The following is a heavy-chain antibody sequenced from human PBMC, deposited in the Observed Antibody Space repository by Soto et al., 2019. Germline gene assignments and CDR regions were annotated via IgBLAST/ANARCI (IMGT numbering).Heavy chain of an antibody. V-gene: IGHV4-4*02. CDR3: ARGGSGYDYIWGSYRQKEAWFDP. CDR2: IYHSGST. Sequence: SETLSLTCAVSGGSISSSNWWSWVRQPPGKGLEWIGEIYHSGSTNYNPSLKSRVTISVDKSKNQLSLKLSSVTAADTAVYYCARGGSGYDYIWGSYRQKEAWFDPWGQGTLVTVSS. CDR1: GGSISSSNW. J-gene: IGHJ5*02. D-gene: IGHD3-16*02.